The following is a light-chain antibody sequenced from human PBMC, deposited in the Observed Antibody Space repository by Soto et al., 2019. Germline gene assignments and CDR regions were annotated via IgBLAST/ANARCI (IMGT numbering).Light chain of an antibody. J-gene: IGKJ1*01. CDR3: LQYNNWRPWT. V-gene: IGKV3-15*01. CDR1: QSVRTS. CDR2: DAS. Sequence: EVVMTQSPATLSVSPGERATLSCRASQSVRTSLAWYQQKPGQAPRLIVYDASIRVAGVPARFSGSGSGTEFRLTISSLQSEDSAVYHCLQYNNWRPWTFGQGTKVEIK.